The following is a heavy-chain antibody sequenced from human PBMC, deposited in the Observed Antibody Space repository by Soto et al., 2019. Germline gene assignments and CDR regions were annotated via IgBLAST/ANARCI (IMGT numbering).Heavy chain of an antibody. CDR2: VHPDGGHT. CDR3: AKNSGWFNT. J-gene: IGHJ5*02. Sequence: ASVKVSCKASGYSFTNYYVQWVRQAPGQGLEWMGVVHPDGGHTTYAQRFQDRITLTRDTLTSTIYMELNSLRADDTALYFCAKNSGWFNTWGQGALVTVSS. D-gene: IGHD3-10*01. V-gene: IGHV1-46*01. CDR1: GYSFTNYY.